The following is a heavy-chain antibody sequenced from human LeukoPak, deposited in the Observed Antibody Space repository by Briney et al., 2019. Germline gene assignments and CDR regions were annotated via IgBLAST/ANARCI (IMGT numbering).Heavy chain of an antibody. J-gene: IGHJ3*02. CDR3: AKDPNGDYVGTFDI. CDR1: GFTVSSNY. Sequence: GGSLRLSCAASGFTVSSNYMSWVRQAPGKGLEWVSAISGSSRSTYHADSGKGRFTISRDNSKNTLYLQMNSLRAEDTAVYYCAKDPNGDYVGTFDIWGQGTMVTVSS. D-gene: IGHD3-16*01. CDR2: ISGSSRST. V-gene: IGHV3-23*01.